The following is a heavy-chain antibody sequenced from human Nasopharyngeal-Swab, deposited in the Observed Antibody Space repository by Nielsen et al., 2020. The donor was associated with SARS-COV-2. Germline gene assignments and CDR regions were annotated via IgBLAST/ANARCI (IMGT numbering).Heavy chain of an antibody. Sequence: GGSLRLSCAASGFTFSDYYMSWIRQAPGKGLEWVSYISSSGSTIYYADSVKGRFTISRDNAKNSLYLQMNSLRAEDTAVYYCAWLGVVSYYYMDAWGKGTTVTVSS. V-gene: IGHV3-11*04. D-gene: IGHD3-10*01. CDR3: AWLGVVSYYYMDA. CDR2: ISSSGSTI. J-gene: IGHJ6*03. CDR1: GFTFSDYY.